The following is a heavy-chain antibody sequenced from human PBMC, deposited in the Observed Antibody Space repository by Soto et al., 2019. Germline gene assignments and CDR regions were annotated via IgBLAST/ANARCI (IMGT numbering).Heavy chain of an antibody. CDR1: GYSFASSD. V-gene: IGHV1-8*02. Sequence: VNVSCKSSGYSFASSDINWLRQATGQGLEWMGWMNPNSGNTGYAQKFQGRVTMTRNTSISTAYMELSSLRSEDTAVYYCARGIAAAGPFDYWGQGTLVTVSS. J-gene: IGHJ4*02. CDR2: MNPNSGNT. D-gene: IGHD6-13*01. CDR3: ARGIAAAGPFDY.